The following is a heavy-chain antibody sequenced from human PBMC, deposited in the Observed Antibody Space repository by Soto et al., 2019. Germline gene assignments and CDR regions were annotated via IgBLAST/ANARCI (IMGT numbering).Heavy chain of an antibody. CDR3: AYHPRYYSDCKGQKAGAFDL. V-gene: IGHV2-5*01. Sequence: QITLKQSGPTLVRPTQTLTLTCTFSGFSLSTGGMGVRWISQPPGKALEWVASIHWNDDKRYSQSLENRLTITKDTSKNQVVLTITNMDPVDTATYYCAYHPRYYSDCKGQKAGAFDLWGQGTLVTVSS. CDR1: GFSLSTGGMG. D-gene: IGHD3-10*01. J-gene: IGHJ3*01. CDR2: IHWNDDK.